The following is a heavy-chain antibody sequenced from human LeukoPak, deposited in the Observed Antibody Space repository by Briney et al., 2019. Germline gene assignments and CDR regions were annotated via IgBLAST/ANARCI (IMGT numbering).Heavy chain of an antibody. J-gene: IGHJ4*02. CDR1: GGSISSYY. CDR2: IYYSGST. CDR3: ARGRGYDSDY. Sequence: SETPSLTCTVSGGSISSYYWSWIRQPPGKGLEWIGYIYYSGSTNYNPSLKSRVTISVDTSKNQFSLKLSSVTAADTAVYYCARGRGYDSDYWGQGTLVTVSS. D-gene: IGHD5-12*01. V-gene: IGHV4-59*01.